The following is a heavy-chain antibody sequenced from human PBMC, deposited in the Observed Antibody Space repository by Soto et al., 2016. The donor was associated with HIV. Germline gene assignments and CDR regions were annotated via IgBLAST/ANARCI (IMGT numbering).Heavy chain of an antibody. CDR2: ISGSGGST. D-gene: IGHD4-17*01. J-gene: IGHJ6*02. CDR3: ANPYYGDYDSNGYYYYYGMDV. V-gene: IGHV3-23*01. CDR1: GFTFSSYA. Sequence: EVQLLESGGGLVQPGGSLRLSCAASGFTFSSYAMSWVRQAPGKGLEWVSAISGSGGSTYYADSVKGRFTISRDNSKNTLYLQMNSLRAEDTAVYYCANPYYGDYDSNGYYYYYGMDVWGQGTTVTVSS.